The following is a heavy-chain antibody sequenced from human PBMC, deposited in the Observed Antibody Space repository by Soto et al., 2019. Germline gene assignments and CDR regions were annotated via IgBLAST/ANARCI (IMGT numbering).Heavy chain of an antibody. Sequence: PSETLSLTCAVYGGSFSGYYWSWIRQPPGKGLEWIGEINHSGSTNYNPSLKSRVTISVDTSKNQFSLKLSSVTAADTAVYYCARGRSSARLRWFDPWGQGTLVTVSS. J-gene: IGHJ5*02. CDR3: ARGRSSARLRWFDP. V-gene: IGHV4-34*01. CDR2: INHSGST. D-gene: IGHD6-6*01. CDR1: GGSFSGYY.